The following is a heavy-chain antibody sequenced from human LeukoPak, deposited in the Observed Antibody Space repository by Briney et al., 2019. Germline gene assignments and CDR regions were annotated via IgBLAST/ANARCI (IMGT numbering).Heavy chain of an antibody. Sequence: SETLSLTCTVSGGSISCYYWSWIRQPPGKGLEWIGYIYYSGSTNYNPSLKSRVTISVDTSKNQFSLKLSSVTAADTAVYYCARWGAARDAFDIWGQGTMVTVSS. J-gene: IGHJ3*02. D-gene: IGHD6-6*01. CDR3: ARWGAARDAFDI. CDR1: GGSISCYY. CDR2: IYYSGST. V-gene: IGHV4-59*01.